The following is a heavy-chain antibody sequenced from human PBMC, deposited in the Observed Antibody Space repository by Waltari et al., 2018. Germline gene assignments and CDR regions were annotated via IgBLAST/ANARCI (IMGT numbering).Heavy chain of an antibody. CDR1: GGSFSGYY. Sequence: QVQLQQWGAGLLKPSETLSLTCAVYGGSFSGYYWSWIRQPPGKGLEWIGEINHSGSTNYNPSLKSRVTISVDTSKNQFSLKLSSVTAADTAVYYCARGGRRFPYSSSWYAHWFDPWGQGTLVTVSS. D-gene: IGHD6-13*01. CDR2: INHSGST. J-gene: IGHJ5*02. CDR3: ARGGRRFPYSSSWYAHWFDP. V-gene: IGHV4-34*01.